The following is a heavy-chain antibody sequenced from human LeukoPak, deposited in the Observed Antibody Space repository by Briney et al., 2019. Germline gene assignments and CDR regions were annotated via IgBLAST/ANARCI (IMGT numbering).Heavy chain of an antibody. J-gene: IGHJ1*01. CDR1: GYTFTGYF. Sequence: ASVKVSCKASGYTFTGYFVHWVRQAPGQGLQWMGWINPNTGGTNYAQKFQGRVTMTRDTSISTAYMELSRLRSDDTAVYSCARGSYDSSDYEYFQHWGQGTLVTVSS. CDR2: INPNTGGT. V-gene: IGHV1-2*02. D-gene: IGHD3-22*01. CDR3: ARGSYDSSDYEYFQH.